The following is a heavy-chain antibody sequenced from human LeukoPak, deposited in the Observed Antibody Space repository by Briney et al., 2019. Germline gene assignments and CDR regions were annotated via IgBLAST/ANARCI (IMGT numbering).Heavy chain of an antibody. D-gene: IGHD3-16*02. CDR1: GFTFSSYW. CDR2: IKQEGSEK. V-gene: IGHV3-7*01. CDR3: ARVTDVWGSYRFFDY. J-gene: IGHJ4*02. Sequence: RPGGSLRLSCAASGFTFSSYWMSWVRQAPGEGLEWVANIKQEGSEKYYVDSVKGRFTSSRDNAKNSLYLQNNSLRAEDTAVYYCARVTDVWGSYRFFDYWGQGTLVTVSS.